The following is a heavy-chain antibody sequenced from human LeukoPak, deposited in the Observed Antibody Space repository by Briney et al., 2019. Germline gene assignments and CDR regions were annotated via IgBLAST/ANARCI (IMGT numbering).Heavy chain of an antibody. V-gene: IGHV3-9*01. CDR3: AKEGGYNLYSYEFDY. D-gene: IGHD5-24*01. J-gene: IGHJ4*02. Sequence: GGSLRLSCAASGFIFDDYAMHWVRQAPGKGLEWVSGISWNSGSIGYADSVKGRFTISRDNAKNSLYPQVNSLRAEDTALYYCAKEGGYNLYSYEFDYWGQGTLVTVSS. CDR2: ISWNSGSI. CDR1: GFIFDDYA.